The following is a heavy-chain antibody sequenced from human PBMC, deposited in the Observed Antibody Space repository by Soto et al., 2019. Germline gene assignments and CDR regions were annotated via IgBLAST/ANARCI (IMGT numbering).Heavy chain of an antibody. CDR1: GLTFSSYA. CDR2: ISGSGGST. V-gene: IGHV3-23*01. J-gene: IGHJ6*02. D-gene: IGHD3-10*01. Sequence: GGSLRLSCAASGLTFSSYAMSWVRQAPGKGLEWVSAISGSGGSTYYADSVKGRFTISRDNSKNTLYLQMNSLRAEDTTVYYCAKGNLEVRGVITYYYGMDVWGQGTTVTVSS. CDR3: AKGNLEVRGVITYYYGMDV.